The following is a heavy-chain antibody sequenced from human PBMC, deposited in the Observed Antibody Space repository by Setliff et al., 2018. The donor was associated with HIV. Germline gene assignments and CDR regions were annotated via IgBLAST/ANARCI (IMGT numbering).Heavy chain of an antibody. V-gene: IGHV2-5*02. J-gene: IGHJ4*02. D-gene: IGHD3-3*01. CDR2: IYWDDDK. Sequence: SGPTLVNPTQTLTLTCTFSGFSLTTSGVGVGWIRQSPGEALEWLAVIYWDDDKRYSPSLESRLTITKDTSKNQVVLTMANVDPVDTATYYFCTRDRRGSNSWSGYNGGFDYWGQGTLVTVSS. CDR1: GFSLTTSGVG. CDR3: CTRDRRGSNSWSGYNGGFDY.